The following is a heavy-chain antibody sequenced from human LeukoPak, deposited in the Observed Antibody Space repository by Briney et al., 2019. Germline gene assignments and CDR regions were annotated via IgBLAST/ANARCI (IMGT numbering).Heavy chain of an antibody. V-gene: IGHV4-39*01. Sequence: PSETLSLTCTVSGGSISSSSYYWGWIRQPPGKGLEWIGSIYYSGSTYYNPSLKSRVTIFVDTSKNQFSLKLTSVTAADTAVYYCARRMYSSSQGSPNWFDPWGQGTLVTVSS. D-gene: IGHD6-13*01. J-gene: IGHJ5*02. CDR2: IYYSGST. CDR1: GGSISSSSYY. CDR3: ARRMYSSSQGSPNWFDP.